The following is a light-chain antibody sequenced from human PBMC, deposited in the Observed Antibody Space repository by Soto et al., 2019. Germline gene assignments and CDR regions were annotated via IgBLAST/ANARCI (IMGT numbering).Light chain of an antibody. V-gene: IGKV3-15*01. CDR3: QQRSNWPPT. CDR2: GAS. J-gene: IGKJ2*01. Sequence: EIVMTQSPATLSVSPGERATLSCRASQSVSSNLAWYQQKPGQAPRLLIYGASTRATGIPARFSGSGSGTDFTLTISSLEPEDFAVYYCQQRSNWPPTVGQGTKVDIK. CDR1: QSVSSN.